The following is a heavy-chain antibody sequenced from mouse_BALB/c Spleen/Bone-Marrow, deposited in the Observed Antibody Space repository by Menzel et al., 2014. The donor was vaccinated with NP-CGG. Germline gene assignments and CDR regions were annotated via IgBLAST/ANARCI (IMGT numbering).Heavy chain of an antibody. J-gene: IGHJ1*01. Sequence: EVQGVESGGGLVKPGGSLKLSCAASGFTFSSYAMSWVRQTPEKRLEWVATISSGGSYTYYPDSVKGRFTISRDNAKNTLYLQMSSLRSEDTAMYYCARGGGYDWHFDVWGAGTTVTVSS. CDR3: ARGGGYDWHFDV. V-gene: IGHV5-9-3*01. D-gene: IGHD2-2*01. CDR1: GFTFSSYA. CDR2: ISSGGSYT.